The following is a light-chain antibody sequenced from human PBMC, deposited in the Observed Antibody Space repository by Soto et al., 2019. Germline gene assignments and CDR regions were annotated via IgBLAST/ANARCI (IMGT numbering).Light chain of an antibody. CDR1: QSVSSY. CDR2: DAS. J-gene: IGKJ4*01. CDR3: QQRSNWPLT. V-gene: IGKV3-11*01. Sequence: EIVLTQSPATLSLSPGERATLSCRASQSVSSYLAWYQQKPGQAPRLLIYDASNRATGIPARFSGSGSGTDFTLTISSREPEDVAVSDCQQRSNWPLTFGGGTKVEIK.